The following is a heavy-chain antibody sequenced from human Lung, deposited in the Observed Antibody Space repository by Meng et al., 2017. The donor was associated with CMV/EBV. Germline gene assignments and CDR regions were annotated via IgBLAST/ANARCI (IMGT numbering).Heavy chain of an antibody. V-gene: IGHV1-2*02. CDR3: ARGALDY. J-gene: IGHJ4*02. CDR1: GYTFTGYF. CDR2: INPNSGGT. Sequence: ASVKVSCKASGYTFTGYFMHWVRQAPGQGLEWMGWINPNSGGTNYAQKFQGRVIMTWDTSISTAYMELSSLRSEDTAVYYCARGALDYWGQGTLVTVSS.